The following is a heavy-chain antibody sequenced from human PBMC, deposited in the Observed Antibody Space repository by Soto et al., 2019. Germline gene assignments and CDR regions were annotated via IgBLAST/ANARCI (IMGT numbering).Heavy chain of an antibody. CDR1: GFTFSSYA. CDR2: ISGSGGST. J-gene: IGHJ4*02. V-gene: IGHV3-23*01. CDR3: AKDLRKQWLVPGYFDY. D-gene: IGHD6-19*01. Sequence: HPGGSLRLSCAASGFTFSSYAMSWVRQAPGKGLEWVSAISGSGGSTYYADSVKGRFTISRDNSKNTLYLQMNSLRAEDTAVYYCAKDLRKQWLVPGYFDYWGQGTLVTVSS.